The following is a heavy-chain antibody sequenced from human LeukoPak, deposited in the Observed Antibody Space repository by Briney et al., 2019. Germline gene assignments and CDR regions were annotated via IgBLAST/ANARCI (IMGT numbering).Heavy chain of an antibody. CDR3: ARDPAYNYGMDV. J-gene: IGHJ6*02. V-gene: IGHV6-1*01. Sequence: SPTLSLTFAISGDSVSIHSSAWNWIRQSPSRGLEWLGRTYYRSKWYHDYAVSVKSRISINPDTSKNQFSLQLSSVTPEDTAVYYCARDPAYNYGMDVWGQGTTVTVSS. CDR2: TYYRSKWYH. CDR1: GDSVSIHSSA. D-gene: IGHD2-2*01.